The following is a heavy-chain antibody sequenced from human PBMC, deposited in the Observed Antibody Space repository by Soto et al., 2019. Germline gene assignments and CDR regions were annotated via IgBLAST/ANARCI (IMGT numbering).Heavy chain of an antibody. Sequence: GGSLRLSCAASGFTFSSYAMHWVRQAPGKGLEWVAVISYDGSNKYYADSVKGRFTISRDNSKNTLYLQMNSLRAQDKTVYYGESDATRVRGVIIGYLDYWGQGPLVTVSS. CDR2: ISYDGSNK. CDR3: ESDATRVRGVIIGYLDY. CDR1: GFTFSSYA. V-gene: IGHV3-30-3*01. D-gene: IGHD3-10*01. J-gene: IGHJ4*02.